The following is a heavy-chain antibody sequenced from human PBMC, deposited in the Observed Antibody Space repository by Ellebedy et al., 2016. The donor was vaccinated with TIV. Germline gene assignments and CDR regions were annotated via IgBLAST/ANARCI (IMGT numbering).Heavy chain of an antibody. CDR3: ARVFDDILTGYYNS. CDR2: ISSSSYI. CDR1: GFTFSSYS. Sequence: GESLKISCAASGFTFSSYSMNWVRQAPGKGLEWASSISSSSYIYYADSVKGRFTISRDNAKNSLYLQMNSLRAEDTAVYYCARVFDDILTGYYNSWGQGTLVTVSS. V-gene: IGHV3-21*01. D-gene: IGHD3-9*01. J-gene: IGHJ4*02.